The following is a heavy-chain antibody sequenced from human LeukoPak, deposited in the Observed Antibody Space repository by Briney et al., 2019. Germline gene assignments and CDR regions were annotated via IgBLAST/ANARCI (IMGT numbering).Heavy chain of an antibody. CDR3: ARPGRDGYNFDY. CDR2: MNPNSGNT. Sequence: ASVKVSCKASGYTFTSYDINWVRQATGQGLEWMGWMNPNSGNTGYAQQSQGRVTITRNTSISTAYMELSSLRSEDTAVYYCARPGRDGYNFDYWGQGTLVTVSS. J-gene: IGHJ4*02. CDR1: GYTFTSYD. D-gene: IGHD5-24*01. V-gene: IGHV1-8*03.